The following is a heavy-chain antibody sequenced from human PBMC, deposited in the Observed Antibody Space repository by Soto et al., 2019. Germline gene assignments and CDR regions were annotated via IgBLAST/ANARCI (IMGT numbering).Heavy chain of an antibody. D-gene: IGHD3-10*01. CDR1: GYTFTGYY. CDR2: INPNSGGT. CDR3: ARAGYYGSGSPEYYYYYGMDV. V-gene: IGHV1-2*02. Sequence: ASVKVSCKASGYTFTGYYMHWVRQAPGQGLEWMGWINPNSGGTNYAQKFQGRVTMTRDTSISTAYMELSRLRSDDTAVYYCARAGYYGSGSPEYYYYYGMDVWGQGTTVTVS. J-gene: IGHJ6*02.